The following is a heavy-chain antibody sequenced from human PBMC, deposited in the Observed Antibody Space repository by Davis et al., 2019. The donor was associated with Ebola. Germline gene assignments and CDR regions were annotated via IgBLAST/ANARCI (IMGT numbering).Heavy chain of an antibody. J-gene: IGHJ3*02. CDR2: IYYSGST. D-gene: IGHD3-22*01. Sequence: SETLSLTCAVYGGSFSGYYWSWIRQPSGKGLEWIGYIYYSGSTNYNPSLKSRVTIPVDTSKNQFSLKLSSVTAADTAVYYCARGYYGDAFDIWGQGTMVTVSS. V-gene: IGHV4-59*01. CDR1: GGSFSGYY. CDR3: ARGYYGDAFDI.